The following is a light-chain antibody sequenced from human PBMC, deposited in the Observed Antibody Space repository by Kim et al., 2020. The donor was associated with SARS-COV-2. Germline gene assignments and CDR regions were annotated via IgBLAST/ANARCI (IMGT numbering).Light chain of an antibody. CDR1: NSKLGAGYD. V-gene: IGLV1-40*03. CDR3: QSYDSTLSSPYV. Sequence: VTITCTGSNSKLGAGYDVHWYQQLPGTAPKLLIYVNNNRPSGVPARFSASKSGASASLAITGLQADDEADYYCQSYDSTLSSPYVFGTGTKVTVL. J-gene: IGLJ1*01. CDR2: VNN.